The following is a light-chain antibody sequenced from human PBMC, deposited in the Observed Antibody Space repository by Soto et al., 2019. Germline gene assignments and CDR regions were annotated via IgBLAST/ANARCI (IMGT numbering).Light chain of an antibody. V-gene: IGKV1-39*01. CDR1: QSISNY. J-gene: IGKJ5*01. CDR2: AAS. CDR3: QQSYRTPIT. Sequence: IQMTQSPSSLSASVGDSVTITCRASQSISNYLNWYQQKPGKAPKFLIYAASSLQSGVPSRFSGSGSGTDFTLTIISLQPEDFATYFCQQSYRTPITFGQGTRLEMK.